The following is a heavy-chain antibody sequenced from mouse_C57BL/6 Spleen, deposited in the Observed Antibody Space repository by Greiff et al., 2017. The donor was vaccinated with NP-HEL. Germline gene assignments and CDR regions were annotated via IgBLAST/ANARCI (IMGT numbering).Heavy chain of an antibody. Sequence: EVKLVESEGGLVQPGSSMKLSCTASGFTFSDYYMAWVRQVPEKGLEWVANINYDGSSTYYLDSLKSRFIISRDNAKNILYLQMSSLKSEDTATYYCARGYYGSDWYFDVWGTGTTVTVSS. D-gene: IGHD1-1*01. CDR2: INYDGSST. V-gene: IGHV5-16*01. J-gene: IGHJ1*03. CDR1: GFTFSDYY. CDR3: ARGYYGSDWYFDV.